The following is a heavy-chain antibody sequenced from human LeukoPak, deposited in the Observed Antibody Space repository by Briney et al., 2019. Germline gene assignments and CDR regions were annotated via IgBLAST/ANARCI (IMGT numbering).Heavy chain of an antibody. CDR1: GFTFSTYS. CDR2: ISSSSSII. CDR3: ARLYSFDDFDY. V-gene: IGHV3-48*04. J-gene: IGHJ4*02. Sequence: GGSLRLSCAASGFTFSTYSMNWVRQAPGKGLEWVSYISSSSSIIYYADSVKGRFTISRDNAKNSLYLQMNSLRAEDTAVYYCARLYSFDDFDYWGQGTLVTVSS. D-gene: IGHD5-18*01.